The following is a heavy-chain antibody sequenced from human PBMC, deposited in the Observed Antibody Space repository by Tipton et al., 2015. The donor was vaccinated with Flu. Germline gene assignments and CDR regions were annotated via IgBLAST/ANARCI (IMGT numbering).Heavy chain of an antibody. CDR2: IYTNGRT. CDR3: ATEYRGGGNRYYFDY. V-gene: IGHV4-61*02. Sequence: TLSLTCIVSGGSISSGSYFWSWIRQPAGKGLQWIGRIYTNGRTNYNPSLESRVSISADTSKNEFSLSLSSVTAADTAMYYCATEYRGGGNRYYFDYWGQGTLVTVSS. J-gene: IGHJ4*02. D-gene: IGHD4-23*01. CDR1: GGSISSGSYF.